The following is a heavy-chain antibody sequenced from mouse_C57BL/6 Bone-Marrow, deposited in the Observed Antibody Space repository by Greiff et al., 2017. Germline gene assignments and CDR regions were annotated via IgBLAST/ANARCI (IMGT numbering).Heavy chain of an antibody. V-gene: IGHV14-4*01. Sequence: VQLQQSGAELVRPGASVKLSCTASGFNIKDDYMHWVKQRPEQGLEWIGWIDPENGDTEYASKFQGKATITADTSSNTAYLQLSSLTSEDTAVYYGTTHYGSSYYFDYWGQGTTLTVSS. CDR3: TTHYGSSYYFDY. D-gene: IGHD1-1*01. CDR1: GFNIKDDY. CDR2: IDPENGDT. J-gene: IGHJ2*01.